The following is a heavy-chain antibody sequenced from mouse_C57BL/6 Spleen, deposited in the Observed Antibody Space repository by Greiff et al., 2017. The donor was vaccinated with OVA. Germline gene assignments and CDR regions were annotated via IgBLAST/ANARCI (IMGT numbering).Heavy chain of an antibody. J-gene: IGHJ4*01. CDR2: ISDGGSYT. D-gene: IGHD2-2*01. Sequence: EVKLVESGGGLVKPGGSLKLSCAASGFTFSSYAMSWVRQTPEKRLEWVATISDGGSYTYYPDNVKGRITISRDNANNNLYLQMSHLKSEDTAMYYCARDGYGAMDYWGQGTSVTVSS. CDR1: GFTFSSYA. V-gene: IGHV5-4*01. CDR3: ARDGYGAMDY.